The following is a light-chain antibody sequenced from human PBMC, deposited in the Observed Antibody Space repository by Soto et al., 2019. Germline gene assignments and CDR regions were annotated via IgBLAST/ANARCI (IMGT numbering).Light chain of an antibody. J-gene: IGKJ4*01. CDR1: QSVSSY. Sequence: EIVLTQSPATLSLSPGERATLACRASQSVSSYLAWYQQKPCQAPRLLIYDASNRATGIPARFSGSGSGTDFTLTISSREPEDVAVYYFQQRSNWPPTFGGGTKVEIK. CDR3: QQRSNWPPT. V-gene: IGKV3-11*01. CDR2: DAS.